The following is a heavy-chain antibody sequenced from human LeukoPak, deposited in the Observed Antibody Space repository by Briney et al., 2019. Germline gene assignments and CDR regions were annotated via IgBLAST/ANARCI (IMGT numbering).Heavy chain of an antibody. D-gene: IGHD3-16*01. Sequence: SETLSLTCAVSGYSISSGYYWGWIRQPPGKGLERIGSIYYSGSTYYNPSLKSRVTISADTSKNQFSLKLSSVTAADTAVYYCAGPGGGPTDYWGQGTLVTVSS. V-gene: IGHV4-38-2*01. J-gene: IGHJ4*02. CDR3: AGPGGGPTDY. CDR2: IYYSGST. CDR1: GYSISSGYY.